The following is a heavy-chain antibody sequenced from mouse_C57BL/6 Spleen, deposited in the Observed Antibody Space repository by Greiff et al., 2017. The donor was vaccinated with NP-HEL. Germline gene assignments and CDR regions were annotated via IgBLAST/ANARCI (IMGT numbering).Heavy chain of an antibody. Sequence: VQLQESGAELVKPGASVKISCKASGYAFSSYWMNWVKQRPGKGLEWIGQIYPGDGDTNYNGKFKGKATLTADKSSSTAYMQLSSLTSEDSAVYFCTYYGYDWYFDVWGTGTTVTVSS. CDR3: TYYGYDWYFDV. CDR2: IYPGDGDT. D-gene: IGHD2-9*01. J-gene: IGHJ1*03. V-gene: IGHV1-80*01. CDR1: GYAFSSYW.